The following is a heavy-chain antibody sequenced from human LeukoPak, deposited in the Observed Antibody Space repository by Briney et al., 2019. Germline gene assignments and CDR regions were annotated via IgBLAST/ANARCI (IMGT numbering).Heavy chain of an antibody. V-gene: IGHV4-59*12. D-gene: IGHD3-10*01. CDR1: GGSITNYY. J-gene: IGHJ5*02. CDR3: ARDSGTTGEVKFDP. CDR2: IHYSGST. Sequence: SETLSLTCTVSGGSITNYYWSWIRQPPGKGLEWIGYIHYSGSTKYKSSLKSRVTISVDTSKNQFSLKLMSVTAADTAVYYCARDSGTTGEVKFDPWGQGTLVTVSS.